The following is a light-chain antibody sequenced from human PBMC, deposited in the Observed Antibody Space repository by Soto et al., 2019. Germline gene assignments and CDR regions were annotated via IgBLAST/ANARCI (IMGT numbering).Light chain of an antibody. CDR1: SSVVGSYNL. Sequence: QSALTQPASGSGSPGHSITISCTGTSSVVGSYNLVSWYQQHPGKAPKLRIYEGSKRPSGVFNRFSGSKSANTASLTISGLQAEDEADYYCCSYAGSSTYVFGTGTKLTVL. J-gene: IGLJ1*01. CDR3: CSYAGSSTYV. CDR2: EGS. V-gene: IGLV2-23*01.